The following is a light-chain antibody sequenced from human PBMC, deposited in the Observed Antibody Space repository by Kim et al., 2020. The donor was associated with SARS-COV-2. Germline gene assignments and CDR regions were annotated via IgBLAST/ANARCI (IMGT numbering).Light chain of an antibody. CDR3: QQYGSSSIT. J-gene: IGKJ5*01. CDR1: QSVSSSY. CDR2: GAS. Sequence: SPGERATHSCRASQSVSSSYLAWYQQKPGQAPRLLIYGASSRATGIPDRFSGSGSGTDFTLTISRLEPEDFAVYYCQQYGSSSITFGQGTRLEIK. V-gene: IGKV3-20*01.